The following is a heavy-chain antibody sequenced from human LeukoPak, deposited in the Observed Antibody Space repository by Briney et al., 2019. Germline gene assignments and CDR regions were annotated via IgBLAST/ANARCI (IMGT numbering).Heavy chain of an antibody. V-gene: IGHV5-51*01. CDR1: GYSFNSCW. Sequence: GESLKISCQGSGYSFNSCWIAWVRQMPGKGLEWMGIIYPGDSDTGYSPSFRGQITISADKSINTAYLRWSSLKASDTAMYYCARAYYCGGGSCKLEYWGQGTLVTVSS. J-gene: IGHJ4*02. D-gene: IGHD2-15*01. CDR2: IYPGDSDT. CDR3: ARAYYCGGGSCKLEY.